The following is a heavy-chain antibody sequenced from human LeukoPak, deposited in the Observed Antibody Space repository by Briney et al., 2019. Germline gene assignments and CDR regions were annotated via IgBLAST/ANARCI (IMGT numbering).Heavy chain of an antibody. Sequence: RPGGSLRLSCAASGFTFSTYAMSWVRQAPGKGLEWVSTISDSGANTYYADSVRGRFTISRDNSKNTLYLQKNSLRADDTAIYHCAKSMTLQWRGFFDLWGRGTHVTVSS. CDR3: AKSMTLQWRGFFDL. CDR1: GFTFSTYA. J-gene: IGHJ2*01. D-gene: IGHD6-19*01. V-gene: IGHV3-23*01. CDR2: ISDSGANT.